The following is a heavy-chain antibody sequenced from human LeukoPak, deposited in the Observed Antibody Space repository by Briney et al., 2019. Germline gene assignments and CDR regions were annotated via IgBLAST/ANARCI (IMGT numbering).Heavy chain of an antibody. V-gene: IGHV3-11*01. CDR1: GFTFSDYY. CDR3: AKAPLWFGESTHFDY. Sequence: GGSLRLSCAASGFTFSDYYMSWIRQAPGKGLEWVSYISSSGSTIYYADSVKGRFTISRDNAKNSLYLQMNSLRAEDTAVYYCAKAPLWFGESTHFDYWGQGTLVTVSS. D-gene: IGHD3-10*01. J-gene: IGHJ4*02. CDR2: ISSSGSTI.